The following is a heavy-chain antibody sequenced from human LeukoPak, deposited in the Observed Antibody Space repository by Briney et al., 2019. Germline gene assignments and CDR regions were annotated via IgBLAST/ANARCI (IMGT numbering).Heavy chain of an antibody. CDR1: GFTFSSYS. CDR3: APFGLGIFGVVPNSDY. CDR2: ISSSSSYI. Sequence: PGGSLRLSCAASGFTFSSYSMNWVRQAPGKGLEWVSSISSSSSYIYYADSVKGRFTISRDNAKNSLYLQMNSLRAEDTAVYYCAPFGLGIFGVVPNSDYWGQGTLVTVSS. J-gene: IGHJ4*02. D-gene: IGHD3-3*01. V-gene: IGHV3-21*01.